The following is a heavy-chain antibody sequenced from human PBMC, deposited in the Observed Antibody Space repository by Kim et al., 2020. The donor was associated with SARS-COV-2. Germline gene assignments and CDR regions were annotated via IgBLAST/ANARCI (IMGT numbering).Heavy chain of an antibody. CDR3: ARDANYGDYDYYYGMDV. V-gene: IGHV1-69*04. D-gene: IGHD4-17*01. J-gene: IGHJ6*02. CDR2: IIPILGIA. CDR1: GGTFSSYA. Sequence: SVKVSCKASGGTFSSYAISWVRQAPGQGLEWMGRIIPILGIANYAQKFQGRVTITADKSTSTAYMELSSLRSEDTAVYYCARDANYGDYDYYYGMDVWGQGTTVTVSS.